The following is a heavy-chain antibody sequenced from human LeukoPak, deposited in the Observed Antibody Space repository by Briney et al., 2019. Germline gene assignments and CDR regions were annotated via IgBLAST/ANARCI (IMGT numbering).Heavy chain of an antibody. CDR2: INHSGST. CDR1: GGSFSGYY. Sequence: SETQSLTCAVYGGSFSGYYWSWIRQPPGKGLEWIGEINHSGSTNYNPSLRGRVTMSLDTSKNQLSLRLTSVTAADTAIFYCARRSFPLYFDSWGQGTLVTVSS. CDR3: ARRSFPLYFDS. D-gene: IGHD2-15*01. V-gene: IGHV4-34*01. J-gene: IGHJ4*02.